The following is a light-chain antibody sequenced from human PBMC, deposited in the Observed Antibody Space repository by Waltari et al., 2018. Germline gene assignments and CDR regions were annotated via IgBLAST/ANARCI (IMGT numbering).Light chain of an antibody. CDR2: MEY. Sequence: IHMTQSPSTLPASVGDRVTITCRASPRIGRWLAWYQQTPGKAPRLLIYMEYTLENGVPSRFSGSGSGTEFTLTISSLQPDDFATYYCQQYNSYPATFGQGTKLESK. CDR1: PRIGRW. CDR3: QQYNSYPAT. J-gene: IGKJ2*01. V-gene: IGKV1-5*03.